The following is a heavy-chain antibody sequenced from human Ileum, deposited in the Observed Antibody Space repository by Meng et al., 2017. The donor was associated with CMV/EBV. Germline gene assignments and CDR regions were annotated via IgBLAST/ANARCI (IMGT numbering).Heavy chain of an antibody. CDR1: GYTFTGYY. J-gene: IGHJ4*02. Sequence: KASGYTFTGYYRHWVRQAPGQGLEWMGWINPNSGGTNYAQKFQGRVTMTRDTSISTAYMELSRLRSDDTAVYYCAREKPYSSSWYLDYWGQGTLVTVSS. CDR2: INPNSGGT. CDR3: AREKPYSSSWYLDY. D-gene: IGHD6-13*01. V-gene: IGHV1-2*02.